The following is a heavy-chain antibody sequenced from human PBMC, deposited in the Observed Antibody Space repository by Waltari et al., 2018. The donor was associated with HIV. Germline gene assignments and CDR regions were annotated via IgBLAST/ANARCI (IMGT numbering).Heavy chain of an antibody. J-gene: IGHJ1*01. CDR1: GFSFTRYG. Sequence: QVRLVQSGAEVKKPGASVKVSCKASGFSFTRYGFSWVRQAPGQGLEWMGWLHSCTGNTDSAENFQCRVTMTRDTFTNTIYRELRTLKSDDSAIYFCVRDLSPMGKSGWYDSWGQGTVVTVSS. D-gene: IGHD6-19*01. CDR3: VRDLSPMGKSGWYDS. CDR2: LHSCTGNT. V-gene: IGHV1-18*04.